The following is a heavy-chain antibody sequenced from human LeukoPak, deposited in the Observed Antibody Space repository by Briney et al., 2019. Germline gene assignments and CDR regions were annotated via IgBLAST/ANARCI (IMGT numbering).Heavy chain of an antibody. CDR3: AKDSSSRGWYFEH. J-gene: IGHJ4*02. V-gene: IGHV3-30*18. D-gene: IGHD6-19*01. CDR2: ISFDASIT. CDR1: GFSFSYYG. Sequence: GGSLRLSCAASGFSFSYYGMHWVRQAPGKGLEWVSFISFDASITYNADSVKGRLTISRDNSKNTVYLQMNRLRAEDTAVYFCAKDSSSRGWYFEHWGQGTLVTVSS.